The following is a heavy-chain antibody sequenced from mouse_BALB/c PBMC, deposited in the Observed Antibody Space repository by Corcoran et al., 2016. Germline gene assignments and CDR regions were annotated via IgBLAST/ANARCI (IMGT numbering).Heavy chain of an antibody. Sequence: EVKLLESGGGLVQPGGSLKLSCAASGFDFSRYWMSWVRQAPGKGLGWIGEINPDSRTINYSPSLKEKFIISRDNAKNTLYLQMSKVRSEDTALYYCARCGYYGAMVYWGQGTSVTVSS. V-gene: IGHV4-1*02. CDR2: INPDSRTI. CDR1: GFDFSRYW. D-gene: IGHD2-3*01. J-gene: IGHJ4*01. CDR3: ARCGYYGAMVY.